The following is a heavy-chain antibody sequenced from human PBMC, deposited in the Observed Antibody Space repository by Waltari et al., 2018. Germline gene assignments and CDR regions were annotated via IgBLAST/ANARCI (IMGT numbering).Heavy chain of an antibody. V-gene: IGHV3-23*01. Sequence: EVQLLESGGGLVQPGGSLRLSCAASGFTFSSYAMSWVRQAPGKGLEWVSAISGSGGSTYYADSVKGRFTISRDNAKNSLYLQMNSLRAEDTAVHYCVSRVNYDAFDIWGQGTMVTVSS. CDR3: VSRVNYDAFDI. D-gene: IGHD4-4*01. CDR1: GFTFSSYA. CDR2: ISGSGGST. J-gene: IGHJ3*02.